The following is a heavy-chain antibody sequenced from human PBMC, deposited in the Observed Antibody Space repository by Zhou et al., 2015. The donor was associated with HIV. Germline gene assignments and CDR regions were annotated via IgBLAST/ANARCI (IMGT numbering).Heavy chain of an antibody. V-gene: IGHV1-8*01. J-gene: IGHJ2*01. Sequence: QVQLVQSGAEVKKPGASVKVSCKASGYTFTSYDINWVRQATGQGLEWMGWMNPNSGNTGYAQKFQGRVTMTRNTSISTAYMDLHSLTSDDTAVYYCARERGGATRPGWRYFDLWGRGTLVTVSS. CDR2: MNPNSGNT. D-gene: IGHD6-6*01. CDR1: GYTFTSYD. CDR3: ARERGGATRPGWRYFDL.